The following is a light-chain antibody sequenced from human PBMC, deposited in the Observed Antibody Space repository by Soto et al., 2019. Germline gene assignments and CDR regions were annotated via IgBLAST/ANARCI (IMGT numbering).Light chain of an antibody. CDR3: SSYRSGSTYV. CDR2: DVS. Sequence: QSVLTQPASVSGSPGQSITISCTGTSSDIGDYNYVSWYQQHPGKAPKLMIYDVSNRPSGVSNRFSGSKSGNTASLTISGLHAEDEADYYCSSYRSGSTYVFGTGTKVTVL. CDR1: SSDIGDYNY. V-gene: IGLV2-14*01. J-gene: IGLJ1*01.